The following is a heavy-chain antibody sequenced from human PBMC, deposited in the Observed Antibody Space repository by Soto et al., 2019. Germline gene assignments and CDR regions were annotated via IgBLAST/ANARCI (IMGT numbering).Heavy chain of an antibody. CDR1: GFTVSSNY. CDR3: ARMGYSSSWYYFDY. V-gene: IGHV3-53*01. J-gene: IGHJ4*02. CDR2: IYSGGST. Sequence: EVQLVESGGGLIQPGGSLRLSCAASGFTVSSNYMSWVRQAPGKGQEWVSVIYSGGSTYYADSVKGRFTISRDSSKNTLYLQMNSLRAEDTAVYYCARMGYSSSWYYFDYWGQGTLVTVSS. D-gene: IGHD6-13*01.